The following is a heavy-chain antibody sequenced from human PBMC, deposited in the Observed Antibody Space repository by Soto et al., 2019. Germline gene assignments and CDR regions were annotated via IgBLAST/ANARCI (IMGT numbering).Heavy chain of an antibody. D-gene: IGHD6-19*01. V-gene: IGHV3-74*01. J-gene: IGHJ4*02. CDR3: AREGSGWYYFDY. Sequence: EVQLVESGGGLVQSGGSLRLSCAASGFTLSSYWMHWVRQAPGKGLVWVSRIKNDGSTTTYADSVKGRFTISRDNAKNTLYLQMNSLRAEDTAVYYCAREGSGWYYFDYWGQGTLVTVSS. CDR2: IKNDGSTT. CDR1: GFTLSSYW.